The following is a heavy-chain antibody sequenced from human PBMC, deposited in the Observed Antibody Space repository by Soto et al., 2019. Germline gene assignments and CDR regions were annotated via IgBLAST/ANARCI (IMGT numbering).Heavy chain of an antibody. CDR2: IYPGDSDT. D-gene: IGHD6-19*01. V-gene: IGHV5-51*01. Sequence: PGESLQISCKGSGYSFTSYWIGCVRQMPGKGLERIGIIYPGDSDTRYSPSFQGQVTISADKSITTTYLQWSSLKASDTTIYYCARLFDTSGWYDYWGEGTLVTVS. CDR1: GYSFTSYW. J-gene: IGHJ4*02. CDR3: ARLFDTSGWYDY.